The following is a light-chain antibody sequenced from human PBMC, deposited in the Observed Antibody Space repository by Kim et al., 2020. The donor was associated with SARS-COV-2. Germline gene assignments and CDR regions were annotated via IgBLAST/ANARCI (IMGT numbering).Light chain of an antibody. J-gene: IGLJ2*01. Sequence: SSELTQDPAVSVALGQTVRITCQGDSLRSYHATWYQQKPRQAPLLVIFGRNNRPSGIPDRFSGSTSGNTASLTISGAQAEDEADFYCQSRDSGGNVVFGGGTQLTVL. CDR1: SLRSYH. V-gene: IGLV3-19*01. CDR2: GRN. CDR3: QSRDSGGNVV.